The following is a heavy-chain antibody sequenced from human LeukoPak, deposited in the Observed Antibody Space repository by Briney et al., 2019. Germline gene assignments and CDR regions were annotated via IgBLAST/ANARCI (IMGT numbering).Heavy chain of an antibody. CDR3: ARTAAAGY. D-gene: IGHD6-13*01. Sequence: GGSLRLSCAASGFTVSSNYMSWVRQAPGKGLEWVSSISSSSSYIYYADSVKGRFTISRDNAKNSLYLQMNSLRAEDTAVYYCARTAAAGYWGQGTLVTVSS. CDR1: GFTVSSNY. V-gene: IGHV3-21*01. J-gene: IGHJ4*02. CDR2: ISSSSSYI.